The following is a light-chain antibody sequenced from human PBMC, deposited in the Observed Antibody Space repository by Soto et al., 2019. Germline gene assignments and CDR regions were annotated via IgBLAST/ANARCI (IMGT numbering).Light chain of an antibody. Sequence: QSVLTQPPSVSGAPGQRVTISCTGSSSNIGAGYDVHWYQQLPGTAPKLLIYGNSNRPSGVPDRFSGSKSSTSASLAITGLQAEDETEDYCQSYDSSLSGPVVFGGGTKVTVL. CDR3: QSYDSSLSGPVV. V-gene: IGLV1-40*01. CDR2: GNS. J-gene: IGLJ2*01. CDR1: SSNIGAGYD.